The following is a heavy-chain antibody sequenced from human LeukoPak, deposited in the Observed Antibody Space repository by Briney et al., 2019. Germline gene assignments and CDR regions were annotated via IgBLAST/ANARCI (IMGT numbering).Heavy chain of an antibody. CDR2: ISSSSSNI. J-gene: IGHJ2*01. V-gene: IGHV3-48*02. Sequence: ETLSLTCTVSGDSVSSYYWSWVRRAPGKGLEWVSYISSSSSNINYADSVKGRFTIARDNAKNSLYLQMNSLRDEDTAVYYCARDSSVDLWGRGTLVTVSS. CDR1: GDSVSSYY. CDR3: ARDSSVDL.